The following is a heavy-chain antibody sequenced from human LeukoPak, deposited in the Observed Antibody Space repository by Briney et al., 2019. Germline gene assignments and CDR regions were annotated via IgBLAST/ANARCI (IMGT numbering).Heavy chain of an antibody. V-gene: IGHV3-23*01. D-gene: IGHD1-26*01. Sequence: ETLSLTCTVSGGSISSGGYYWSWIRQHPGKGLEWVSAISGSGGSTYYADSVKGRFTISRDNSKNTLYLQMNSLRAEDTAVYYCARDPGYSGSYLATYYFDYWGQGTLVTVSS. CDR3: ARDPGYSGSYLATYYFDY. CDR2: ISGSGGST. J-gene: IGHJ4*02. CDR1: GGSISSGGYY.